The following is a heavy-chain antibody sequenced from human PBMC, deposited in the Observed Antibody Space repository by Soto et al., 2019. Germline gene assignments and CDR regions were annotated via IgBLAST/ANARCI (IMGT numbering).Heavy chain of an antibody. CDR2: ISSDSIYT. J-gene: IGHJ6*02. V-gene: IGHV3-11*06. CDR3: ARDSTGSGLDYGMDV. D-gene: IGHD3-10*01. CDR1: GFTFNDHY. Sequence: QVQLVESGGGLVKPGGSLRLSCAASGFTFNDHYMTWIRQAPGKGLEWVSFISSDSIYTNSADSVKGRFTISRDNAKNLLYLQMSSQIVEDTAVYYCARDSTGSGLDYGMDVWGQGTTFAVSS.